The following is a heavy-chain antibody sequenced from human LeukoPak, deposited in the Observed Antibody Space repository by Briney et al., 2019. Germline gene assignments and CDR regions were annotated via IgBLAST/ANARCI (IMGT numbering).Heavy chain of an antibody. V-gene: IGHV3-23*01. CDR3: ARDLSGVTGYTYGRGIDY. J-gene: IGHJ4*02. D-gene: IGHD5-18*01. Sequence: GGSLRLSCAASGFTFSSYAMSWVRQAPGKGLEWVSAISGSGGSTYYADSVKGRFTISRDNSKNTLYLQMNSLRVDDTAFYYCARDLSGVTGYTYGRGIDYWGQGTLVTVSS. CDR1: GFTFSSYA. CDR2: ISGSGGST.